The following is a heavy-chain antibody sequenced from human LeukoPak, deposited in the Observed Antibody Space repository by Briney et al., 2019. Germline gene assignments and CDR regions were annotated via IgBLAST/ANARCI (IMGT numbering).Heavy chain of an antibody. J-gene: IGHJ4*02. CDR1: GFAFSGYS. Sequence: PGGSPRLSCAASGFAFSGYSMNWVRQAPGKGLEWISYISTSSSTICYADSVKGRFTISRDSAKNSLYLQMNSLRDEDTAVYYCARDGWHYFDYWGQGTLVTVSS. D-gene: IGHD6-19*01. CDR3: ARDGWHYFDY. V-gene: IGHV3-48*02. CDR2: ISTSSSTI.